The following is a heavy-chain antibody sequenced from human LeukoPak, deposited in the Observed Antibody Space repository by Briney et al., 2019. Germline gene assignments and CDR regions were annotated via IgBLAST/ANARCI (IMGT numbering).Heavy chain of an antibody. J-gene: IGHJ4*02. CDR2: IYYSGST. Sequence: PSETLSLTCTVSGGSISSYYWSWIRQPPGKGLEWIGYIYYSGSTNYNPSLKSRVTISVDTSKNQFSLKLSSVTAADTAVYYCARATNPTVTTSFDYWGQGTLVTVSS. V-gene: IGHV4-59*01. CDR1: GGSISSYY. D-gene: IGHD4-17*01. CDR3: ARATNPTVTTSFDY.